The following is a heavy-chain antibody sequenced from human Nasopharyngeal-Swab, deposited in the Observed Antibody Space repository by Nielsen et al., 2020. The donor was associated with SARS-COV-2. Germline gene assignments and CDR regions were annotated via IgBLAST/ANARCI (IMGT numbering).Heavy chain of an antibody. V-gene: IGHV1-8*01. CDR1: GYTFTSYD. CDR3: ASLSPHSIAAGHYYYYMDV. CDR2: MNPNSGNT. D-gene: IGHD6-13*01. J-gene: IGHJ6*03. Sequence: ASVNVSCKASGYTFTSYDINWVRQATGQGLEWMGWMNPNSGNTGYAQKFQGRVTMTRNTSISTAYMELSSLRSEDTAVYYCASLSPHSIAAGHYYYYMDVWGKGTTVTVSS.